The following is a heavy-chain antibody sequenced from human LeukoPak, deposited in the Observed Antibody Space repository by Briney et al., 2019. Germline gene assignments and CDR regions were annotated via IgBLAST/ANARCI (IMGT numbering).Heavy chain of an antibody. CDR1: GFTFSSYA. CDR3: ARDGMTTVTYYYSYYMDI. Sequence: GGSLRLSCAASGFTFSSYAMHWVRQAPGKGLEWVAVISYDGSNKYYADSVKGRFTISRDNSKNTLYLQMNSLRSDDTAVYYCARDGMTTVTYYYSYYMDIWGKGTTVTVSS. D-gene: IGHD4-17*01. CDR2: ISYDGSNK. J-gene: IGHJ6*03. V-gene: IGHV3-30*01.